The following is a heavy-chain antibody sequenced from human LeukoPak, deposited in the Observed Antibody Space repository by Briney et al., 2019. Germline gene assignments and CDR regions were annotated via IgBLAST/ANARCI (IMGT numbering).Heavy chain of an antibody. CDR3: AREFEATGFWALDY. D-gene: IGHD3-16*01. J-gene: IGHJ4*02. Sequence: GGSLRLSCKVTGFTFNSYWMHWVRQAPGKGLVWVSRMNNDGRVITYADSVKGRFTISRDNAKNTLYLQMNSLRAEDTAVYYCAREFEATGFWALDYWGQGTLVTASS. V-gene: IGHV3-74*01. CDR1: GFTFNSYW. CDR2: MNNDGRVI.